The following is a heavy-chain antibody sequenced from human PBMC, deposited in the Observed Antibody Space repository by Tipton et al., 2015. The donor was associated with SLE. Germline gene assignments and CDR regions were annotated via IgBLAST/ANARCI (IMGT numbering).Heavy chain of an antibody. D-gene: IGHD6-19*01. CDR2: IYYSGST. CDR1: GGSLSSYY. V-gene: IGHV4-59*12. CDR3: ARGTSG. J-gene: IGHJ4*02. Sequence: TLSLTCTVSGGSLSSYYWSWIRQPPGKGLEWIGSIYYSGSTYYNPSLKSRVTISVDTSKNQFSLRLNSVTAADTAIYYCARGTSGWGQGTLVTVSS.